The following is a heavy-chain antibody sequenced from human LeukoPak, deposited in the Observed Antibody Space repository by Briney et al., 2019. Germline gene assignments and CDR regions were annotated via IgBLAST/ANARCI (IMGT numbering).Heavy chain of an antibody. CDR1: GYTLTGYY. CDR3: ATQRGSYLWGTDFDY. J-gene: IGHJ4*02. V-gene: IGHV1-2*02. D-gene: IGHD3-16*01. CDR2: INPNSGDT. Sequence: ASVKVSCKASGYTLTGYYMHWVRQAPGQGLEWMGWINPNSGDTKYAQKFQGRVTMTRDTSISTAYMDLSRLRSDDTAVYYCATQRGSYLWGTDFDYWGQGTLVTVSS.